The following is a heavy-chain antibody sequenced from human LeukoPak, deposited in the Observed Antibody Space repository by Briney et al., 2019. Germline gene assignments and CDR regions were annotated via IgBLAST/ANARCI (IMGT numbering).Heavy chain of an antibody. Sequence: PSETLSLTCTVSGGSISSYYWSWIRQPPGKGLEWIGYIYYSGSTNYNPSLKSRVTISVDTSKNQFSLKLSSVTAADTAVYYCARVGRDGYNYPLDYWGQGTLVTVSS. D-gene: IGHD5-24*01. J-gene: IGHJ4*02. CDR2: IYYSGST. CDR1: GGSISSYY. CDR3: ARVGRDGYNYPLDY. V-gene: IGHV4-59*01.